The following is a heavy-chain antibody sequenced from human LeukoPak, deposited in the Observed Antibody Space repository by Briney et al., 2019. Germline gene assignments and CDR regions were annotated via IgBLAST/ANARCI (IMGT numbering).Heavy chain of an antibody. CDR2: INNSGST. J-gene: IGHJ4*02. CDR3: ARLDPDY. V-gene: IGHV4-34*01. CDR1: GGSFSGYY. Sequence: PSETLSLTCAVYGGSFSGYYWSWIRQPPGKGLEWIGEINNSGSTNYNPSLKSRVTISVDTSKNQFSLKLSSVTAADTAVYYCARLDPDYWGQGTLVTVSS.